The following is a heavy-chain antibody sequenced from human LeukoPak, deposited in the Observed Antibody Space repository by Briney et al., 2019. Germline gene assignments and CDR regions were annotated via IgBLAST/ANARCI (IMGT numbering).Heavy chain of an antibody. J-gene: IGHJ4*02. CDR1: GGSISSYY. D-gene: IGHD1-26*01. Sequence: SETLSLTCTVPGGSISSYYWSWIRQPPGRGLEWIGYIFYSGSTNYNPSLKSRVTISVDTSKNQFSLTLNSVTAADAAVYYCARGWRGVVGATSFDHWGQGTLVTVSS. CDR2: IFYSGST. CDR3: ARGWRGVVGATSFDH. V-gene: IGHV4-59*01.